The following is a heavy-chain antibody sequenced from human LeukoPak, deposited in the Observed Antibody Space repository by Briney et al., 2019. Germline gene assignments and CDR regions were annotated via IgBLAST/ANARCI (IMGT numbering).Heavy chain of an antibody. CDR3: ARQHPYYYYYYMDV. V-gene: IGHV4-34*01. CDR2: INHSGST. Sequence: SETLSLTCAVYGGSFSGYYWSWIRQPPGKGLEWIGEINHSGSTNYNPSLKSRVTISVDTSKNQFSLRLSSVTAADTAVYYCARQHPYYYYYYMDVWGRGTTVTVSS. CDR1: GGSFSGYY. J-gene: IGHJ6*03. D-gene: IGHD2-21*01.